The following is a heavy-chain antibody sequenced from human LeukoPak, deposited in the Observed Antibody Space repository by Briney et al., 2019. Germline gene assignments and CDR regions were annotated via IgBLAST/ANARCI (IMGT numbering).Heavy chain of an antibody. J-gene: IGHJ6*03. Sequence: PSETLSLTCAVSGGSFSGYDWSWIRQPPGKGLEWIGEINHSGSTNYNPSLKSRVTISVDTSKTQFSLKVSSVTAADTAVYYCARGRTGYQLLPTKRNSDYYYMDVWGKGTTVTVSS. CDR3: ARGRTGYQLLPTKRNSDYYYMDV. V-gene: IGHV4-34*01. CDR2: INHSGST. CDR1: GGSFSGYD. D-gene: IGHD2-2*01.